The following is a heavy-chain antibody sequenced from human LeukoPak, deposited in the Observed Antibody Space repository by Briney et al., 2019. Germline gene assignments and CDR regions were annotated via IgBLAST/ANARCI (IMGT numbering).Heavy chain of an antibody. Sequence: ASVKVSCKASGYTFSGYYIHWMRQAPGQGLEWLGWIHTSNGATKYAQKFQGRVTMTTDTSFATVYMELSRLTSDDTAVYYCAKDPVTMVRGVTDDYWGQGTLVTVSS. J-gene: IGHJ4*02. D-gene: IGHD3-10*01. CDR3: AKDPVTMVRGVTDDY. V-gene: IGHV1-2*02. CDR2: IHTSNGAT. CDR1: GYTFSGYY.